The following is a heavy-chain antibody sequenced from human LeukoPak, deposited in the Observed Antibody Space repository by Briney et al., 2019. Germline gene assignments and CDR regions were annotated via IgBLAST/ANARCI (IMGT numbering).Heavy chain of an antibody. V-gene: IGHV4-4*02. D-gene: IGHD3-3*01. Sequence: SETLSLTCAVSGGSISSSNWWSWVRQPPGKGLEWIGEIYHSGSTNYNPSLKSRVTISVDKSKNQFSLKLSSVTAADTAVYHCARGNAGLRFLEWSNYFDYWGQGTLVTVSS. CDR2: IYHSGST. CDR3: ARGNAGLRFLEWSNYFDY. CDR1: GGSISSSNW. J-gene: IGHJ4*02.